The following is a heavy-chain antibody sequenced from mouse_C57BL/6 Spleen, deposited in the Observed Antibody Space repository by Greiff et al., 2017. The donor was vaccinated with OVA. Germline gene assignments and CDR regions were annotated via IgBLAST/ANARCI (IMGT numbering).Heavy chain of an antibody. CDR3: ARGIYYGSSYGYFDV. Sequence: QVQLKQPGAELVRPGSSVKLSCKGSGYTFTSYWMHWVKQRPIQGLEWIGNIDPSDSETHYNQKFKDKATLTVDKSSSTAYMQLSSLTSEDSAVYYCARGIYYGSSYGYFDVWGTGTTVTVSS. D-gene: IGHD1-1*01. CDR2: IDPSDSET. V-gene: IGHV1-52*01. CDR1: GYTFTSYW. J-gene: IGHJ1*03.